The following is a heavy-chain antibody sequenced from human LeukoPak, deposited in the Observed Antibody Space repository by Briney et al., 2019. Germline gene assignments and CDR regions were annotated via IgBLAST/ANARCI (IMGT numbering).Heavy chain of an antibody. CDR1: GGTFSSYA. Sequence: ASVKVSCTASGGTFSSYAISWVRQAPGQGLEWMGGIIPIFGTANYAQKFQGRVTITADESTSTAYMELSSLRSEDTAVYYCASSSTSSLLYYGMDVWGQGTTVTVSS. CDR3: ASSSTSSLLYYGMDV. CDR2: IIPIFGTA. J-gene: IGHJ6*02. D-gene: IGHD2-2*01. V-gene: IGHV1-69*13.